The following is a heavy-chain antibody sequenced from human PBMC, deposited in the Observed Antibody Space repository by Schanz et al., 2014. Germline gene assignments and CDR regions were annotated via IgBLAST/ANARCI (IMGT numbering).Heavy chain of an antibody. CDR3: ARGEANWGQH. CDR1: GYTFNSYA. D-gene: IGHD7-27*01. CDR2: LNTYLGKP. J-gene: IGHJ4*02. V-gene: IGHV7-4-1*02. Sequence: QVQLVQSGSELKKPGASVKVSCKTSGYTFNSYALHWVRQAPGQGLEWMGWLNTYLGKPTYAQGFTGRFVFSLDTSVSTAYLQISFLKADDTAVFFCARGEANWGQHWGQGTLVTVSS.